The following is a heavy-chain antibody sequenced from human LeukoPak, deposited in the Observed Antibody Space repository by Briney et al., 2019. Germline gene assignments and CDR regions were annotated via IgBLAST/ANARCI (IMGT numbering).Heavy chain of an antibody. V-gene: IGHV4-34*01. Sequence: SETLSLTCAVYGGSFSGYYWIWIRQPPGKGLEWIGEINHSGSTNYNPSLKSRVTISVDASKNQFSLKLSSVTAADTAVYYCARRSGYSYFQHWGQGTLVTVSS. CDR1: GGSFSGYY. CDR2: INHSGST. J-gene: IGHJ1*01. D-gene: IGHD3-3*01. CDR3: ARRSGYSYFQH.